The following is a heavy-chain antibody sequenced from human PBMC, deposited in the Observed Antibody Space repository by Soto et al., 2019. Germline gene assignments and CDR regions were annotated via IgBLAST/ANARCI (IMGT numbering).Heavy chain of an antibody. Sequence: ASVKVSCKASGGTFSSYAISWVRQAPGQGLEWMGGIIPIFGTANYAQKFQGRVTITADESTSTAYMELSSLRSEDTAVYYCARDVRYCSGCSCYPSVEIWCQGTMLTVSS. CDR2: IIPIFGTA. CDR1: GGTFSSYA. D-gene: IGHD2-15*01. CDR3: ARDVRYCSGCSCYPSVEI. V-gene: IGHV1-69*13. J-gene: IGHJ3*02.